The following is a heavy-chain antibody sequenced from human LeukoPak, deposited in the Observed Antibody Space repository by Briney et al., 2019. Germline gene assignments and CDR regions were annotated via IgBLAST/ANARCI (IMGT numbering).Heavy chain of an antibody. J-gene: IGHJ5*02. V-gene: IGHV4-39*01. CDR3: ARQNDDCWSPNWFDP. Sequence: PSETLSLTCTVSGGSISSSSYYWGWIRQPPGKGLEWIGSIYYSGSTYYNPSLKSRVTISVDTSKNQFSLKLSSVTAADTAVYYCARQNDDCWSPNWFDPWGQGTLVTVSS. CDR1: GGSISSSSYY. D-gene: IGHD3-3*01. CDR2: IYYSGST.